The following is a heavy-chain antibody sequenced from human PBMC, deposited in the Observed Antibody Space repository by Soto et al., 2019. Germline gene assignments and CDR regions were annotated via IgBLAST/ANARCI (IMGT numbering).Heavy chain of an antibody. CDR1: GFSFSTYE. V-gene: IGHV3-48*03. Sequence: GGSLRLSCAASGFSFSTYEMNWVRQAPGKGLEWVSYISKSGIDIYYADSVKGRFTISRDNANNSLYLQMNSLRAEDTAVYYCAPRKYGSFNIGAFDIWGQGTMVTVSS. D-gene: IGHD1-26*01. CDR3: APRKYGSFNIGAFDI. J-gene: IGHJ3*02. CDR2: ISKSGIDI.